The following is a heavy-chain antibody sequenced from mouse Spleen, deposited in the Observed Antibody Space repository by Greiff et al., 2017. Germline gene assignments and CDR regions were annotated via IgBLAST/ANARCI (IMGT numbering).Heavy chain of an antibody. J-gene: IGHJ3*01. CDR3: ARGNDDGYYAWFAY. Sequence: VQLQQSGAELVKPGASVKLSCKTSGYTFTSYWIQWVKQRPGQGLGWIGEIFPGTGTTYYNEKFKGKATLTIDTSSSTAYMQLSSLTSEDSAVYFCARGNDDGYYAWFAYWGQGTLVTVSA. V-gene: IGHV1S132*01. CDR2: IFPGTGTT. D-gene: IGHD2-3*01. CDR1: GYTFTSYW.